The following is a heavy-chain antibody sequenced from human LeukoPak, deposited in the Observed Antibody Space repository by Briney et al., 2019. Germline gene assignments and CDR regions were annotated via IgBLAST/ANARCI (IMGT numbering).Heavy chain of an antibody. CDR3: ARALTGTTWGIDY. CDR1: GGSISSYY. CDR2: IYYSGST. V-gene: IGHV4-59*01. J-gene: IGHJ4*02. Sequence: PSETLSLTRTVSGGSISSYYWSWIRQPPGKGLEWIGYIYYSGSTNYNPSLKSRVTISVDTSKNQFSLKLSSVTAADTAVYYCARALTGTTWGIDYWGQGTLVTVSS. D-gene: IGHD1-20*01.